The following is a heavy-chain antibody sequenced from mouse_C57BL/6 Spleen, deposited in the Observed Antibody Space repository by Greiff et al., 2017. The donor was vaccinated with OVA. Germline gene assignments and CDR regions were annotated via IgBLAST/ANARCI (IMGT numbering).Heavy chain of an antibody. Sequence: VQLQQSGPELVKPGASVKISCKASGYSFTDYNMNWVKQSHGKSLEWIGVINPNYGTTSYNQKFTGKATLTVNQSSSTAYMQLNSLTSEDSAVYYCARTPFYDYDGYFDDWGQGTTLTVSS. CDR2: INPNYGTT. D-gene: IGHD2-4*01. CDR1: GYSFTDYN. V-gene: IGHV1-39*01. J-gene: IGHJ2*01. CDR3: ARTPFYDYDGYFDD.